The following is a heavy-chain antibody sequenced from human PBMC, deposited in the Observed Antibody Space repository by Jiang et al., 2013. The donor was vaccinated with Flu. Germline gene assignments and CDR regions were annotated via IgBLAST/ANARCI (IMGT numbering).Heavy chain of an antibody. V-gene: IGHV4-34*01. Sequence: LLKPSETLSLTCAVYGGSFSGYYWSWIRQPPGKGLEWIGEISHPGTTNYNPSLKSRVTISIDTSKNQFSLNLISVTAADTAVYYCARSPDAWLPLDYWGQGTLVTVSS. D-gene: IGHD6-19*01. CDR1: GGSFSGYY. CDR2: ISHPGTT. CDR3: ARSPDAWLPLDY. J-gene: IGHJ4*02.